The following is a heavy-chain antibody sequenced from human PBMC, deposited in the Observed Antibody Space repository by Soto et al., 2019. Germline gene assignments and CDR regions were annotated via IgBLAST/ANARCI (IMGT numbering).Heavy chain of an antibody. D-gene: IGHD6-13*01. CDR1: GYSFTTYW. V-gene: IGHV5-51*01. CDR2: IYPGDSDA. CDR3: ARLPRAAAATYYFDY. Sequence: PGESLKISCKGSGYSFTTYWIGWVRQMPGKGLEWMGIIYPGDSDARYNPSFQGQVTISADKSISTAYLHWSSLKASDTAMYYCARLPRAAAATYYFDYWGQGTLVTVSS. J-gene: IGHJ4*02.